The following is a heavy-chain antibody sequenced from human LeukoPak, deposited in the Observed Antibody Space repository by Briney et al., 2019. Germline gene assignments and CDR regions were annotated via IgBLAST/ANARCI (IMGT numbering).Heavy chain of an antibody. V-gene: IGHV3-23*01. CDR2: TSGSGSST. CDR1: GFTFSNYA. CDR3: AKDDHGGSGWRDYFDY. Sequence: PGGSLRLSCAASGFTFSNYAMNWVRQAPGKGLEWVSATSGSGSSTYYADSVKGRFTISRDSSKNTLYLQMNSLRAEDTAVYYCAKDDHGGSGWRDYFDYWGQGTLVTVSS. D-gene: IGHD6-19*01. J-gene: IGHJ4*02.